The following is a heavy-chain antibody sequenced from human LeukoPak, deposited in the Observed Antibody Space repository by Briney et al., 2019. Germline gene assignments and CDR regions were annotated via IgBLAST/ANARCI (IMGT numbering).Heavy chain of an antibody. CDR3: ARDSQGRYFGGGHDY. D-gene: IGHD3-9*01. CDR1: GFTFSSYA. J-gene: IGHJ4*02. Sequence: GRSLRLSCAASGFTFSSYAMHWVRQPPGKGLEWVAVISYDGSNKYYADSVKGRFTISRDNSKNTLYLQMNSLRAEDTAVYYCARDSQGRYFGGGHDYWGQGTLVNVSS. V-gene: IGHV3-30*04. CDR2: ISYDGSNK.